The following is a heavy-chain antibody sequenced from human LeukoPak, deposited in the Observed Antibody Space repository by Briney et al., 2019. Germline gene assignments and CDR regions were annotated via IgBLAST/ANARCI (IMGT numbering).Heavy chain of an antibody. Sequence: GGSLRLSCAASGFTFSVYGMCWVRQAPGKGLEWVAYIQHDGRNKYYADSVKGRFTISRDKSNDTLYLQMNSLRAEDTAVYYCAKPRPGNYPQPNDYWGQGTLITVSS. D-gene: IGHD3-10*01. CDR3: AKPRPGNYPQPNDY. CDR2: IQHDGRNK. CDR1: GFTFSVYG. V-gene: IGHV3-30*02. J-gene: IGHJ4*02.